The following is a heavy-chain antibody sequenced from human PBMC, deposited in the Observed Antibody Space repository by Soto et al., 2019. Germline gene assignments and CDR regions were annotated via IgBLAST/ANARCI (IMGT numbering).Heavy chain of an antibody. CDR3: AKDRIAADSFDY. CDR2: ISGSGGST. CDR1: GFTFSSYA. D-gene: IGHD6-13*01. J-gene: IGHJ4*02. Sequence: EVQLLESGGGLVQPGGSLRLSCAASGFTFSSYAMSWVRQAPGKGLEWVSAISGSGGSTYYADSVKGRFTISRDNSKNTLYLQMNILRAEDTAVYYCAKDRIAADSFDYWGQGTLVTVSS. V-gene: IGHV3-23*01.